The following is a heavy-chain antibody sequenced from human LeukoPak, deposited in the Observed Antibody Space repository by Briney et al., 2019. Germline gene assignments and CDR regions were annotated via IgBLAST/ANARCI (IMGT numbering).Heavy chain of an antibody. V-gene: IGHV3-74*01. CDR2: INSDGSGT. CDR3: ARRVVAALYDY. CDR1: GFTFSSYW. J-gene: IGHJ4*02. Sequence: PGGSLRLSCAASGFTFSSYWMHWVRQAPGKGLVWVSHINSDGSGTTYADSVKGRFTTSRDNAKNTLYLQMNSLRADDTAVYFCARRVVAALYDYWGQGTLVTVSS. D-gene: IGHD2-15*01.